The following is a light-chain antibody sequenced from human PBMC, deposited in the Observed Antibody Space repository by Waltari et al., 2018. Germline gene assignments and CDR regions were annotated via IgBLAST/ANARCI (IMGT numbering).Light chain of an antibody. CDR1: QRISNY. CDR2: DAS. Sequence: IVLTQSPATLSFSPGESAPLSCRASQRISNYLAWYQQKPGQAPRLLISDASNRATGIPTRFSGSGSGTDFALTISSLEPEDFAVYYCQQRYSWPLTFGGGTKVEIK. V-gene: IGKV3-11*01. J-gene: IGKJ4*01. CDR3: QQRYSWPLT.